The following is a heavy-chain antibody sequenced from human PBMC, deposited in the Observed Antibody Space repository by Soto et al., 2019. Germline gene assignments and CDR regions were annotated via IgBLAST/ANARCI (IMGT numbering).Heavy chain of an antibody. Sequence: GGSLRLSCAASGFTFSSYGMHWVRQAPGKGLEWVAVIWYDGSNKYYADSVKGRFTISRDNSKNTLYLQMNSLRAEDTAVYYCARDQIVGATLLDYWGQGTLVTVSS. D-gene: IGHD1-26*01. J-gene: IGHJ4*02. V-gene: IGHV3-33*01. CDR1: GFTFSSYG. CDR3: ARDQIVGATLLDY. CDR2: IWYDGSNK.